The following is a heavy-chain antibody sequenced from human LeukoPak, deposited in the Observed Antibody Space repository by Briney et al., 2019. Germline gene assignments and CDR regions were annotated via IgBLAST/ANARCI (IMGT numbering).Heavy chain of an antibody. Sequence: SETLSLTCSVSGGSIIRGDNHWGWIRQSPGKGLEWIGSLVYGGRTFYSPSLRRRITMSVDTSKNQFSLRLNSVTAADTAIYYCARHTLVTSISTFNWFDPWGQGTLATVSS. D-gene: IGHD2-21*02. CDR3: ARHTLVTSISTFNWFDP. CDR1: GGSIIRGDNH. V-gene: IGHV4-39*01. CDR2: LVYGGRT. J-gene: IGHJ5*02.